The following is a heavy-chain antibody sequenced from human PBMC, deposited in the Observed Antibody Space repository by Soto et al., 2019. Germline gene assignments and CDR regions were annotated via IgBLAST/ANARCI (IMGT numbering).Heavy chain of an antibody. Sequence: QVQLVQSGAEVKKPGSSVKVSCKASGGTFSSYAISWVRQAPGQGLEWMGGIIPISGTANYAQKFQGRVTITADESTSTAYMALSSLRSEDTAVYYCARSQGSSTSLEIYYYYYYGMDVCGQGTTVTVSS. CDR3: ARSQGSSTSLEIYYYYYYGMDV. J-gene: IGHJ6*02. D-gene: IGHD2-2*01. CDR2: IIPISGTA. CDR1: GGTFSSYA. V-gene: IGHV1-69*01.